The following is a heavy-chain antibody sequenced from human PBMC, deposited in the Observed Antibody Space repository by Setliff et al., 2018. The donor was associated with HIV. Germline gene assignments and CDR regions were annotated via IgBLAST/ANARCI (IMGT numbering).Heavy chain of an antibody. V-gene: IGHV4-39*01. CDR3: ARHAIVDTAGRGFDY. J-gene: IGHJ4*02. Sequence: SETLSLTCTVSGGSIRSSSFYWGWIRQPPGKGLEWIASIYYSGSTYYNSSLKSRVTISVDTSKNQFSLKLSSVTATGTAVYYCARHAIVDTAGRGFDYWGQGTLVTVSS. CDR2: IYYSGST. D-gene: IGHD5-18*01. CDR1: GGSIRSSSFY.